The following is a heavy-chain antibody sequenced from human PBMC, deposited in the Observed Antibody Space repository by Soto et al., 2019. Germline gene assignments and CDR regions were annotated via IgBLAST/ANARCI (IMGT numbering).Heavy chain of an antibody. V-gene: IGHV4-59*01. D-gene: IGHD6-13*01. Sequence: SETLSLTCTVSGGSISSYYWSWIWQPPGKGLEWIGYIYYSGSTNYNPSLKSRVTISVDTSKNQFSLKLSSVTAADTAVYYCARDGYSSSWYYYYGMDVWGQGTTVTVS. J-gene: IGHJ6*02. CDR1: GGSISSYY. CDR2: IYYSGST. CDR3: ARDGYSSSWYYYYGMDV.